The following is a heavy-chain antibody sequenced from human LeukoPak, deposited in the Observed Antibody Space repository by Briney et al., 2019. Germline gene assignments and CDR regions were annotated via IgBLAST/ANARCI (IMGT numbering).Heavy chain of an antibody. CDR3: GDLGSAGTDH. CDR2: IRNKADGYTT. V-gene: IGHV3-72*01. Sequence: PGGSLRLSCAASGFTFSPHYMDWVRQSPGQGLEWVGLIRNKADGYTTIYAASVKGRFTISRDDSQNSVYLQMDSLKIEDTAVYYCGDLGSAGTDHRGQGTLVTVSS. CDR1: GFTFSPHY. J-gene: IGHJ4*02. D-gene: IGHD3-10*01.